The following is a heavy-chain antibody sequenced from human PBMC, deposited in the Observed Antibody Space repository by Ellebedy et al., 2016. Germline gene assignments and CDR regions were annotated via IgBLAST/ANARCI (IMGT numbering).Heavy chain of an antibody. CDR3: YYGHYSGF. V-gene: IGHV3-23*01. J-gene: IGHJ4*02. CDR2: ISGDGDTT. D-gene: IGHD4-17*01. CDR1: GITVGNNY. Sequence: GGSLRLSXAASGITVGNNYMSWVRQAPGGGLDWISTISGDGDTTFSADSVKGRFTISRDNSRYTLYLQMDSLTAADTAVYYCYYGHYSGFWGQGTLVTVSS.